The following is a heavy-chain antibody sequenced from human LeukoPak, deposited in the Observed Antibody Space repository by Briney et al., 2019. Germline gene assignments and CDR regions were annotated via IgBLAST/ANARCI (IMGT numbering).Heavy chain of an antibody. Sequence: SETLSLTCTLSGGSLSNYYWTWVRQPAGKGLEWIGRIYTSGSTDYNPSLKSRVTMSVNTSNNQFSLKLTSVTAADTAVYYCARGHIVGSTTYYFDYWGQGTLVTVSS. D-gene: IGHD1-26*01. CDR3: ARGHIVGSTTYYFDY. J-gene: IGHJ4*02. CDR2: IYTSGST. CDR1: GGSLSNYY. V-gene: IGHV4-4*07.